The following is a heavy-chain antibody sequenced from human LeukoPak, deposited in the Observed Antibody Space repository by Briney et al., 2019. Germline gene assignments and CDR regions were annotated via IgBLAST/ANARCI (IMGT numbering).Heavy chain of an antibody. CDR2: ISVNRCSI. D-gene: IGHD3-10*01. V-gene: IGHV3-9*01. Sequence: GGSLRLSCAASGFTFDDYSMHWVRQAPGKGLEGVAGISVNRCSIVYADSVKGRFTISSDNAKNSLHLQMNSLIVEDTALYYFAKYINYYYGSASPFDYWGQGTLVTVSS. CDR3: AKYINYYYGSASPFDY. CDR1: GFTFDDYS. J-gene: IGHJ4*02.